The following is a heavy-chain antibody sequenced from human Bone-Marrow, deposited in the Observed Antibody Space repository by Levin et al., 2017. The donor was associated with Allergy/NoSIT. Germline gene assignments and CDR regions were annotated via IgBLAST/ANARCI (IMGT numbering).Heavy chain of an antibody. CDR1: DDSISNYY. J-gene: IGHJ4*02. Sequence: SQTLSLTCTVSDDSISNYYWSWIRQPAGKQLEYIGRIFTSGISNYSPSLKSRVTMSVDTSKNQFSLKLSSVTAADTAVYFCARGREHGDYFDYWGQGTLVTVSS. D-gene: IGHD4-17*01. V-gene: IGHV4-4*07. CDR3: ARGREHGDYFDY. CDR2: IFTSGIS.